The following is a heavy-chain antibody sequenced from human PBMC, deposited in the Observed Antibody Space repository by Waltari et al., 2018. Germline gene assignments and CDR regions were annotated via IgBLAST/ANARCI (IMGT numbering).Heavy chain of an antibody. CDR2: IYYSGST. CDR1: GGSISSSSYY. V-gene: IGHV4-39*07. J-gene: IGHJ4*02. Sequence: QLQLQESGPGLVKPSETLSLTCTVSGGSISSSSYYWGWARQPPGKGLEWIGSIYYSGSTYYNPSLKSRVTISVDTSKNQFSLKLSSVTAADTAVYYCATPGLFSADVGYWGQGTLVTVSS. CDR3: ATPGLFSADVGY. D-gene: IGHD3-9*01.